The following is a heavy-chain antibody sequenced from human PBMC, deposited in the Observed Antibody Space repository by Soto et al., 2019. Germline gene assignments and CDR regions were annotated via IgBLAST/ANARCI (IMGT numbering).Heavy chain of an antibody. CDR3: ARDNSRTFPAAPGDKKSDSSGWWFDP. CDR2: IVVGSGNT. Sequence: SVKVSCKASGFTFTSSAVQWVRQARGQRLEWIGWIVVGSGNTNYAQKFQERVTMTRDMSTSTVYMELNSLTSEDTAVYYCARDNSRTFPAAPGDKKSDSSGWWFDPWGQGTLVTVSS. CDR1: GFTFTSSA. J-gene: IGHJ5*02. D-gene: IGHD6-13*01. V-gene: IGHV1-58*01.